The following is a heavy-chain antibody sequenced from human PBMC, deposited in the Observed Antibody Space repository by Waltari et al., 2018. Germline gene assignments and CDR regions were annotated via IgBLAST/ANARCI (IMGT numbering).Heavy chain of an antibody. J-gene: IGHJ4*02. CDR2: FDSENGEP. V-gene: IGHV1-24*01. D-gene: IGHD6-19*01. Sequence: QVQLVQSGAEVKKAGASVTVSCEVFGYSLGELSINWVRQAPGKGLEWMGGFDSENGEPVYAQKFQGRVTMTEDTSKDIAYMELSRLRSEDTAVYFCATDPVSGRHRDYWGQGTLVTVPS. CDR3: ATDPVSGRHRDY. CDR1: GYSLGELS.